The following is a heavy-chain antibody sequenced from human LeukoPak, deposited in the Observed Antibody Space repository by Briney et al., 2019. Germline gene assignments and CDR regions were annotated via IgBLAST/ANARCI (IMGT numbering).Heavy chain of an antibody. J-gene: IGHJ6*02. CDR2: ISYDGSNK. D-gene: IGHD6-19*01. CDR1: GFTFSSYS. V-gene: IGHV3-30*03. CDR3: ARDHGQWPHSDYYYYGMDV. Sequence: GGSLRLSCAASGFTFSSYSMNWVRQAPGKGLEWVAVISYDGSNKYYADSVKGRFTISRDNSKNTLYLQMNSLRAEDTAVYYCARDHGQWPHSDYYYYGMDVWGQGTTVTVSS.